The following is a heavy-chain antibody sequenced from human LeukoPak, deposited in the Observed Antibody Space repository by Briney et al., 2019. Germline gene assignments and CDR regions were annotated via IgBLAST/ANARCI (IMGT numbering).Heavy chain of an antibody. J-gene: IGHJ4*02. D-gene: IGHD3-22*01. CDR3: ARDGRGVYDSSGYHFDY. Sequence: PSETLSLTCTVSGGSISSSSYYWGWIRQPPGKGLEWIGSIYYSGSTYYNPSLKSRVTISVDTSKNQFSLKLSSVTAADTAVYYCARDGRGVYDSSGYHFDYWGQGTLVTVSS. V-gene: IGHV4-39*07. CDR2: IYYSGST. CDR1: GGSISSSSYY.